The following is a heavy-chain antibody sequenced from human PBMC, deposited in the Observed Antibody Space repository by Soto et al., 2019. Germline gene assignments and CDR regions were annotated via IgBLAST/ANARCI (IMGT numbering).Heavy chain of an antibody. Sequence: SVKVSCKASGGTFSSYAISWVRQAPGQGLEWMGGIIPIFGTANYARKFQGRVTITADKSTSTAYMELSSLRSEDTAVYYCARSGIAAAGTLGPVDYWGQGTLVTVSS. CDR3: ARSGIAAAGTLGPVDY. V-gene: IGHV1-69*06. J-gene: IGHJ4*02. CDR1: GGTFSSYA. CDR2: IIPIFGTA. D-gene: IGHD6-13*01.